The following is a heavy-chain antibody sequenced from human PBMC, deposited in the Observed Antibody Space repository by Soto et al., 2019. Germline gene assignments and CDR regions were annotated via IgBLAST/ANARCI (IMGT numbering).Heavy chain of an antibody. CDR3: ARIYGSGDFHGGYYGMDV. D-gene: IGHD3-10*01. CDR2: IYTSGST. Sequence: VSGGSISSYYWSWIRQPAGKGLEWIGRIYTSGSTNYNPSLKSRVTMSVDTSKNQFSLKLSSVTAADTAVYYCARIYGSGDFHGGYYGMDVWGQGTTVTVSS. J-gene: IGHJ6*02. CDR1: GGSISSYY. V-gene: IGHV4-4*07.